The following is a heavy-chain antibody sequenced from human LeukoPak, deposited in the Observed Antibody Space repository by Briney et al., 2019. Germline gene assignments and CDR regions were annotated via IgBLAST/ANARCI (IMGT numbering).Heavy chain of an antibody. CDR1: GFTLSSFE. CDR3: ASLDGGIDFDY. CDR2: ISSSGDTI. Sequence: GGSLRLSCAASGFTLSSFEVNWVRQAPGKGLEWVSYISSSGDTIYYADSVKGRFTISRDNAKNSLYLQMNSLRAEDTAVYYCASLDGGIDFDYWGQGTLVTVSS. V-gene: IGHV3-48*03. J-gene: IGHJ4*02. D-gene: IGHD3-16*01.